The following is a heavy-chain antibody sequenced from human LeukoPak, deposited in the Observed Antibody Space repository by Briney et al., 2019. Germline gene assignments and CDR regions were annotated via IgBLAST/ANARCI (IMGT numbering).Heavy chain of an antibody. CDR2: IFYSGST. D-gene: IGHD2-2*01. V-gene: IGHV4-39*01. Sequence: PSETLSLTCSVSGDSISSSSYYWGWIRQPPGKGLEWIGSIFYSGSTYYNPSLKSRVTISVDTSNNQFSLKLTSVTAADTAIYYCATQILSCHYYWGQGTLVTVSS. CDR1: GDSISSSSYY. CDR3: ATQILSCHYY. J-gene: IGHJ4*02.